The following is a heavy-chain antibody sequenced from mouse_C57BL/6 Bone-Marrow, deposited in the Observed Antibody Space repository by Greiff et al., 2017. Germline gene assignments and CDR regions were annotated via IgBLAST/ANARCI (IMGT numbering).Heavy chain of an antibody. CDR3: AKLGRLYYFDY. J-gene: IGHJ2*01. D-gene: IGHD4-1*01. Sequence: DVQLQESGPGLVKPSQSLSLTCSVTGYSITSGYYWNWIRQFPGNKLEWMGYISYDGSNNYNPSLKNRISITRDTSKNQFFLKLNSVTTEDTATYYCAKLGRLYYFDYWGQGTTLTVSS. V-gene: IGHV3-6*01. CDR2: ISYDGSN. CDR1: GYSITSGYY.